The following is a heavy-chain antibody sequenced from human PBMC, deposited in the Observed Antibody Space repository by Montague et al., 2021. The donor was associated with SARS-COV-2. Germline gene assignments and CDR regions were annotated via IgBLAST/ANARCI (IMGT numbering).Heavy chain of an antibody. CDR3: ARMAVAPRPGAYYGMDV. CDR1: GDSVSTHSGD. D-gene: IGHD6-6*01. Sequence: CAISGDSVSTHSGDWVWLRQSPSRRLEWLGRTYYRSQWYNDYAVSLKTRITITPDTSKNLFSLQLRSVTPDDTAVYYCARMAVAPRPGAYYGMDVWGQGTTVTVSS. CDR2: TYYRSQWYN. J-gene: IGHJ6*02. V-gene: IGHV6-1*01.